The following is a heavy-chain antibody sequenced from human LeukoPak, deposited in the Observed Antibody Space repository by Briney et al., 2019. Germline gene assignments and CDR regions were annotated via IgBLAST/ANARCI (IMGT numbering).Heavy chain of an antibody. CDR2: IRSTAHNYAT. CDR3: FVDGGY. J-gene: IGHJ4*02. V-gene: IGHV3-73*01. D-gene: IGHD4-23*01. CDR1: ELTLSGSD. Sequence: GGSLRLSCAASELTLSGSDVHWFRQPSAKGLEWVGHIRSTAHNYATAYAASVKGKFIISRDDSKNTAYLQMNSLKAEDTAVYYCFVDGGYWGQGTLVTVSS.